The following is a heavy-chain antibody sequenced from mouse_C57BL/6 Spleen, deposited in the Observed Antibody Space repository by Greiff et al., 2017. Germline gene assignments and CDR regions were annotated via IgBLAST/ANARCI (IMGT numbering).Heavy chain of an antibody. V-gene: IGHV1-69*01. CDR2: IDPSDSYT. D-gene: IGHD1-1*01. CDR3: ARRYYGSSSLYYFDY. J-gene: IGHJ2*01. CDR1: GYTFTSYW. Sequence: QVQLQQSGAELVMPGASVKLSCKASGYTFTSYWMHWVKQRPGQGLEWIGEIDPSDSYTNYNQKFKGKSTLTVDKSSSTAYMQLSSLTSEDSAVYYCARRYYGSSSLYYFDYWGQGTTLTVSS.